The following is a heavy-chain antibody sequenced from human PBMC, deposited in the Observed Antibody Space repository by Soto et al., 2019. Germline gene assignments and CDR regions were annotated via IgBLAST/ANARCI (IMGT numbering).Heavy chain of an antibody. D-gene: IGHD6-13*01. J-gene: IGHJ4*02. Sequence: EVQLVNSGGGLVQPGGSLRLSCAASGFTFSNYGMNWVRQAPGKGLEWVSYISSSSGTTDYADYVKGRFTISRDNANNSLYLQMDSLRADNTAVYYCASGGAGRPDYWGQGTLVIVSS. V-gene: IGHV3-48*01. CDR2: ISSSSGTT. CDR3: ASGGAGRPDY. CDR1: GFTFSNYG.